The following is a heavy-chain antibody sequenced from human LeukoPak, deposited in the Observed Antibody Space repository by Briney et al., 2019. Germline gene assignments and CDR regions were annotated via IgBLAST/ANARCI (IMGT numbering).Heavy chain of an antibody. V-gene: IGHV3-23*01. D-gene: IGHD2-15*01. J-gene: IGHJ4*02. CDR3: AKVARYGSGWELDY. CDR2: ISGSGGDT. Sequence: PGGSLRLSCAASGFTFSVYAMSWVRQAPGKGLEWVSAISGSGGDTYYADSVKGRFTISRDNSKSSLYVQMNSLRADDTAVYYCAKVARYGSGWELDYWGQGTLVTVSS. CDR1: GFTFSVYA.